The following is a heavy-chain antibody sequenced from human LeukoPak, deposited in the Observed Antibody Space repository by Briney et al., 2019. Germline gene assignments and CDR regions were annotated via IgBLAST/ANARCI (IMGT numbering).Heavy chain of an antibody. CDR2: IYYIGST. Sequence: SETLSLTCTVSGGSISSYYWSWIRQPPGKGLEWIGYIYYIGSTNYNPSLESRVTIPVDTSKNQFSLRLSSVTAADTAVYYCARGPQYYYDSSTSPHPYLDLWGRGTLVTVSS. J-gene: IGHJ2*01. CDR1: GGSISSYY. D-gene: IGHD3-22*01. CDR3: ARGPQYYYDSSTSPHPYLDL. V-gene: IGHV4-59*01.